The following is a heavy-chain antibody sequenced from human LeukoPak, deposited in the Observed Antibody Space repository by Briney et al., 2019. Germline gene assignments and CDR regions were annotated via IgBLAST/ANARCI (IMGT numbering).Heavy chain of an antibody. CDR2: LKQDGSEK. V-gene: IGHV3-7*01. CDR3: ARSKSSSSWYPYYYYMDV. Sequence: GSLRLSCAGSGFPFCWYWMGLVRQAPGEGVGGVANLKQDGSEKYYVDSVKGRFTISRDNAKNSLYLQMNSLRAEDTAVYYCARSKSSSSWYPYYYYMDVWGKGTTVTVSS. CDR1: GFPFCWYW. D-gene: IGHD6-13*01. J-gene: IGHJ6*03.